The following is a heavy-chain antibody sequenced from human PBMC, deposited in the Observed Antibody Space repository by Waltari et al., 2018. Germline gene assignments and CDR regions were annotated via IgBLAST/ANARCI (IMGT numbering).Heavy chain of an antibody. CDR1: GDTISSYA. CDR3: AGVGYSYGYYLDH. Sequence: QVQLVQSGAEVKKPGSSVKVSCKASGDTISSYAISWVRQAPGQGLEGMGRIVPMFGTTNYGTKFQGRVTITADKSTSTASMELSRLRYEDTAVYYCAGVGYSYGYYLDHWGQGTLVTVSS. J-gene: IGHJ4*02. V-gene: IGHV1-69*13. D-gene: IGHD5-18*01. CDR2: IVPMFGTT.